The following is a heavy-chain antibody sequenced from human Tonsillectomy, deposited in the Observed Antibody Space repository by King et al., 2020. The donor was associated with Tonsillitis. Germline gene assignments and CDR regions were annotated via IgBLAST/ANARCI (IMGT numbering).Heavy chain of an antibody. CDR2: IIPIFGTA. CDR1: GGTFSSYA. V-gene: IGHV1-69*01. D-gene: IGHD4-11*01. Sequence: VQLVESGAEVKKPGSSVKVSCKASGGTFSSYAISWVRQAPGQGLEWMGGIIPIFGTANYAQKFQGRVTITADESTSTAYMELSSLRSEDTAVYYCARRGADYSNSHNYYYGMDVWGQGTTVTVSS. CDR3: ARRGADYSNSHNYYYGMDV. J-gene: IGHJ6*02.